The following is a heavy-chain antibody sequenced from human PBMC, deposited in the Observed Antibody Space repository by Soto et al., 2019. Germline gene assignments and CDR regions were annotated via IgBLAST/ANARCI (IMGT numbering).Heavy chain of an antibody. CDR3: SIEGHYYYGMDV. V-gene: IGHV1-18*01. CDR2: ISAYNGNT. J-gene: IGHJ6*02. CDR1: GYTFTSYG. Sequence: ASVKVSCKASGYTFTSYGISWVRQAPGQGLEWMGWISAYNGNTNYAKKLQGRVTMTTDTSTNTAYMELRSLRYDDTAVYYCSIEGHYYYGMDVWGQGTTVTVSS.